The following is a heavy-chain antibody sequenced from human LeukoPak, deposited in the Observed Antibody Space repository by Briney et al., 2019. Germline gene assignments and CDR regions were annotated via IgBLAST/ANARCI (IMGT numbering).Heavy chain of an antibody. CDR2: ISSYGSST. Sequence: GGSLRLSCAASGFTFSNYWMHWVRQAPGKGLVWVSRISSYGSSTSYADSVKGRFTVSRDSAKNTLYLQMNSLRAEDTAVYYCLRMGSSAYTLIWGQGTLVTVSS. V-gene: IGHV3-74*01. CDR3: LRMGSSAYTLI. D-gene: IGHD2-2*01. CDR1: GFTFSNYW. J-gene: IGHJ4*02.